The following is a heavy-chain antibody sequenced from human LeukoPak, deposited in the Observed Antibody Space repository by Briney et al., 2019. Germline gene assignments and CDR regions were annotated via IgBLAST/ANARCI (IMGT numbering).Heavy chain of an antibody. CDR1: GGSISSSSYY. CDR3: ARLGWPYGSGSMNWFDP. CDR2: IYYSGST. Sequence: ASETLSLTCTVSGGSISSSSYYWGWIRQPPGKGLERIGSIYYSGSTYYNPSLESRVTVSVDTSKNQFSLKLSSVTAADTAVYYCARLGWPYGSGSMNWFDPWGQGTLVTVSS. D-gene: IGHD3-10*01. J-gene: IGHJ5*02. V-gene: IGHV4-39*01.